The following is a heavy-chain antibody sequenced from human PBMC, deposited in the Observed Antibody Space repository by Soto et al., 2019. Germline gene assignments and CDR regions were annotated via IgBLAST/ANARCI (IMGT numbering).Heavy chain of an antibody. J-gene: IGHJ4*02. Sequence: GESLKISCKGSGYSLPSCWIGWVRQMPGKGLEWMGIIYPGDSDTRYSPSFQGQVTISADKSISTAYLQWSSLKASDTAMYYFAIPFDFSRTPIAARYWYFDYWGQGALVTVSS. CDR3: AIPFDFSRTPIAARYWYFDY. V-gene: IGHV5-51*01. D-gene: IGHD6-6*01. CDR2: IYPGDSDT. CDR1: GYSLPSCW.